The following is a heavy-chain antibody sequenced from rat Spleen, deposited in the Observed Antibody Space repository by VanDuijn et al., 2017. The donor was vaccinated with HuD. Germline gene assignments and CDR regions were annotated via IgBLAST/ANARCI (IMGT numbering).Heavy chain of an antibody. J-gene: IGHJ3*01. CDR3: ASGLYNWFTY. CDR1: GFTFSNYD. CDR2: INTGGGRT. V-gene: IGHV5-25*01. Sequence: EVQLMESGGGLVQPGRSMKLSCLASGFTFSNYDMAWVSQAPAKGLEWVASINTGGGRTYYRDSVQGRFTISRDNAKNTLYLQMGSLRSEDTATYYCASGLYNWFTYWGQGTLVTVSS.